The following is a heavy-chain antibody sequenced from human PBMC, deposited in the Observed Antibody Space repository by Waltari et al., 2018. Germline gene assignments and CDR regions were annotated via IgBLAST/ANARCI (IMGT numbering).Heavy chain of an antibody. V-gene: IGHV3-23*03. CDR2: IYSGGST. CDR3: AKSSGSSALPFDY. D-gene: IGHD1-26*01. CDR1: GFPFSSYA. Sequence: EVQLLESGGGLVQPGGSLRLSCAASGFPFSSYAMSWVRQAPGKGLEWVSVIYSGGSTYYADSVKGRFTISRDNSKNTLYLQMNSLRAEDTAVYYCAKSSGSSALPFDYWGQGTLVTVSS. J-gene: IGHJ4*02.